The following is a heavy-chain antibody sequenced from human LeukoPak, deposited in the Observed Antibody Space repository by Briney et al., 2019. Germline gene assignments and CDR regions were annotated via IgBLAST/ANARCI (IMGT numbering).Heavy chain of an antibody. V-gene: IGHV3-9*01. J-gene: IGHJ3*02. D-gene: IGHD6-19*01. CDR1: GFTFDDYA. CDR3: AKDLKRLRQWLVANVFDI. Sequence: GGSLRLSCAASGFTFDDYAMHWVRQAPGKGLDWVSGISWNSGNIDYADSVKGRFTISRDNAKNSLYLQMNSLRVEDTALYYCAKDLKRLRQWLVANVFDIWGQGTMVTVSS. CDR2: ISWNSGNI.